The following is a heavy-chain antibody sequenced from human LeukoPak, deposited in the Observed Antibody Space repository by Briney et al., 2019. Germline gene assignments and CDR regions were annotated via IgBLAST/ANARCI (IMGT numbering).Heavy chain of an antibody. Sequence: ASVKVSFQASGYIFTGYYMHWVRQAPGQGLEWMGWINPNSGGTNSAQKFQGRVTMTRDTSISTAYMELSRLTSDDTAVYYCARHPYSGSYHFDYWGQGTLVTVSS. CDR1: GYIFTGYY. J-gene: IGHJ4*02. D-gene: IGHD1-26*01. CDR3: ARHPYSGSYHFDY. CDR2: INPNSGGT. V-gene: IGHV1-2*02.